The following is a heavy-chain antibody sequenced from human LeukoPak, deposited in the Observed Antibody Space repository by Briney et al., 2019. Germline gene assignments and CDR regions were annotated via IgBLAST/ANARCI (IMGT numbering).Heavy chain of an antibody. Sequence: AETLSLTCTVSGGSISSYYWSWIRQPPGKGLEWIGYIYYSGSTNYNPSLKSRVTISVDTSKNQFSLKLSSVTAADTAVYYCASVDTAMVMYYWGQGTLVTVSS. D-gene: IGHD5-18*01. J-gene: IGHJ4*02. V-gene: IGHV4-59*01. CDR2: IYYSGST. CDR1: GGSISSYY. CDR3: ASVDTAMVMYY.